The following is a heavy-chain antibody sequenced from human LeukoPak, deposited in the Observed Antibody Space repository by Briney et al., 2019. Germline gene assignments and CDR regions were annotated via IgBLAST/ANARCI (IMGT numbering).Heavy chain of an antibody. J-gene: IGHJ6*03. D-gene: IGHD3-3*01. CDR1: GDGVSSNSAA. CDR3: ARENYDFWSGYYDYYMDV. Sequence: SQTLSLTCAISGDGVSSNSAAWNWIRQSPSRGLEWLGRTYYRSKWYNDYAVSVKSRISINADTSKNQFFLQLNSVTPEDTAVYYCARENYDFWSGYYDYYMDVWGKGTTVTVSS. CDR2: TYYRSKWYN. V-gene: IGHV6-1*01.